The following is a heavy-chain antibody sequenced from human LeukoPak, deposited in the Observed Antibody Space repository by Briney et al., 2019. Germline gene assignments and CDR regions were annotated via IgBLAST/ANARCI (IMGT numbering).Heavy chain of an antibody. CDR3: AKDHGSSDWYYFDY. CDR1: GFTFSTYT. D-gene: IGHD6-13*01. CDR2: ISGNGGSR. J-gene: IGHJ4*02. Sequence: GGSLRLSCAASGFTFSTYTMHWVRQAPGKGLEYVSSISGNGGSREYANSVKGRFTISRDNSKNTLYLQMNTLRADDTAVYYCAKDHGSSDWYYFDYWGQGTLVTVSS. V-gene: IGHV3-64*01.